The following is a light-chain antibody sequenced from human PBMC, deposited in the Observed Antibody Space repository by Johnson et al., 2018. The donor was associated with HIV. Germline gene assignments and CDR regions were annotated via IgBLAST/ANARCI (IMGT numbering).Light chain of an antibody. V-gene: IGLV1-51*01. CDR3: GTWDSSLSGGV. CDR2: DNN. Sequence: QPVLTQPPSVSAAPGQKVTISCSGSSSNIGNNYVSWYQQLPGTAPKLLIYDNNKRPSGIPDRFSGSKSGTSATLGITGLQTGDEADYYCGTWDSSLSGGVVGTG. J-gene: IGLJ1*01. CDR1: SSNIGNNY.